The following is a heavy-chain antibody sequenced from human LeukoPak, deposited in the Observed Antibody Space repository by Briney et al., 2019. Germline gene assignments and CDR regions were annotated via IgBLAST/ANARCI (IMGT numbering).Heavy chain of an antibody. J-gene: IGHJ4*02. V-gene: IGHV2-5*01. CDR2: NYWNDYK. Sequence: ESGPTLVNPTQTLTLTCTFSGFSLSTSGVAVGWIRQPPGTALEWLALNYWNDYKRYSPSLKSRLTITKDTSKYRVVLTMTNMDPVDTATYYCAHSLYDSSGYYYFDYWGQGTLVTVSS. CDR3: AHSLYDSSGYYYFDY. CDR1: GFSLSTSGVA. D-gene: IGHD3-22*01.